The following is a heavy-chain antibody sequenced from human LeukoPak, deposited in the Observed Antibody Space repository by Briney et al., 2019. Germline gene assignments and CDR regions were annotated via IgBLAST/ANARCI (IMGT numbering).Heavy chain of an antibody. D-gene: IGHD3-22*01. V-gene: IGHV4-34*01. CDR2: INHSGST. Sequence: SETLSLTCAVYGGSFSGYYWSWIRQPPGKGLEWIGEINHSGSTNYNPSRKSRVTISVDTSKNQFSLKLSSVTAADTAVYYCARGRGLTYYYDSSGYLVWGQGTLVTVCS. CDR1: GGSFSGYY. CDR3: ARGRGLTYYYDSSGYLV. J-gene: IGHJ4*02.